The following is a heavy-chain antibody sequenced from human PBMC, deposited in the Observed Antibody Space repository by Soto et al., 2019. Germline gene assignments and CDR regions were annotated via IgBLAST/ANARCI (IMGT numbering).Heavy chain of an antibody. D-gene: IGHD6-19*01. J-gene: IGHJ6*02. CDR3: ASQFSSGWAYYYGMAV. Sequence: PSETLSLTCAVSGGSISSSNWWSWVRQPPGKGLEWIGEIYHSGSTNYNPSLKSRVTISVDKSKNQFSLKLSSVTAADTAVYYSASQFSSGWAYYYGMAVWGQGTTVTVSS. CDR2: IYHSGST. CDR1: GGSISSSNW. V-gene: IGHV4-4*02.